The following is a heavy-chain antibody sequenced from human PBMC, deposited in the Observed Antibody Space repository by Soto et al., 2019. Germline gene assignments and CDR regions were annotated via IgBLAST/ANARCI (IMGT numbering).Heavy chain of an antibody. J-gene: IGHJ4*02. V-gene: IGHV4-39*07. CDR1: GDSITTNSYF. Sequence: SETLSLTCTVSGDSITTNSYFWAWIRQPPGKGLEWIGSIYYSGTTYYNPSLKSRVTISVDTSKNQFSLKLSSVTAADTAVYYCAGTKQWLAFDYWGQGALVTVSS. CDR3: AGTKQWLAFDY. D-gene: IGHD6-19*01. CDR2: IYYSGTT.